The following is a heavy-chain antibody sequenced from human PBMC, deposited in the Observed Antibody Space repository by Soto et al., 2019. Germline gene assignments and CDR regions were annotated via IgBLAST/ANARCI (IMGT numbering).Heavy chain of an antibody. V-gene: IGHV3-21*01. J-gene: IGHJ3*02. CDR3: ARDTYGDYGYAFDI. Sequence: EVQLVESGGGLVKPGGSLRLSCAASGFTFSSYSMNWVRQAPGKGLEWVSSISSSSSYIYYADSVKGRFTISRDNAKNSLYLQMNSLRAEDTAVYYCARDTYGDYGYAFDIWGQGTMVTVSS. D-gene: IGHD4-17*01. CDR2: ISSSSSYI. CDR1: GFTFSSYS.